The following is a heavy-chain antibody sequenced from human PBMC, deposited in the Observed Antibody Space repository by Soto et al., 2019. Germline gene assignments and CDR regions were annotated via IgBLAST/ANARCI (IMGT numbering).Heavy chain of an antibody. J-gene: IGHJ5*02. Sequence: EVQLLESGGGLVQPGGSLRLSCAASGFTFSSYAMSWVRQAPGKGLEWVSAISGSGGSTYYVDSVKGRFTISRDNAKNTLYLQMNSLRAEDTAVYYCAKDRGYSSSWLELDPWVQGTLVTVST. CDR3: AKDRGYSSSWLELDP. V-gene: IGHV3-23*01. D-gene: IGHD6-13*01. CDR1: GFTFSSYA. CDR2: ISGSGGST.